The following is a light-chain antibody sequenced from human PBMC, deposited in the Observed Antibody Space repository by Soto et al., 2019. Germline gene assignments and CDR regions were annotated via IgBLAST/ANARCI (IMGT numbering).Light chain of an antibody. CDR1: SSDVGGYNF. Sequence: QSVLTQPASVSGSPGQSITISCTGTSSDVGGYNFVSWYQHHPAKAPKLMIYDVSNRPSGVSNRFSGSKSGNTASLTISGLQAEEEAHYYCSSFTSSDTLVVFGGGTKVTVL. CDR3: SSFTSSDTLVV. CDR2: DVS. J-gene: IGLJ2*01. V-gene: IGLV2-14*03.